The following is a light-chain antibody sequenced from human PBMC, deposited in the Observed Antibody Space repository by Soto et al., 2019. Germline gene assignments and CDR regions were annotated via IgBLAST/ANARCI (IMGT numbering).Light chain of an antibody. CDR2: GTF. CDR3: QQCGLSPRT. V-gene: IGKV3-20*01. Sequence: EVVLTQSPVTLSLSPGDRATLSCRASQSISSSYLAWYQQKPGQAPRLLIYGTFNRATGIPDRFGGDGSGTDFTLTINRLEPEDFAVYFCQQCGLSPRTFGQGTKVEV. CDR1: QSISSSY. J-gene: IGKJ1*01.